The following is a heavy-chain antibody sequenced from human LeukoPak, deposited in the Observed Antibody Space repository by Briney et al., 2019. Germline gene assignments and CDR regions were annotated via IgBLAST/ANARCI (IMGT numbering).Heavy chain of an antibody. V-gene: IGHV4-30-4*01. CDR3: ARAWHGSGGSPDY. CDR1: GGSISSGDYY. Sequence: PSQTLSLTCTVSGGSISSGDYYWSWIRQPPGKGLEWIGYIYYSGSTYYNPSLKSRVTISVDTSKNQFSLNLTSVTAADTAVYYCARAWHGSGGSPDYWGQGTLVTVSS. CDR2: IYYSGST. J-gene: IGHJ4*02. D-gene: IGHD3-10*01.